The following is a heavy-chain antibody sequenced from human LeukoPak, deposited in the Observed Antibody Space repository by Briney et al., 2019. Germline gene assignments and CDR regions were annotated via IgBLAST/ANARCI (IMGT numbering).Heavy chain of an antibody. CDR2: IRGYNGNT. J-gene: IGHJ4*02. V-gene: IGHV1-18*01. D-gene: IGHD1/OR15-1a*01. CDR1: GYIFTSYG. Sequence: ASVKVSCMASGYIFTSYGINCVRQAPGQGLEWMGWIRGYNGNTKYTQKLQDRVTMTTHTSTNTAYMELRSLRSDDTAVYYCARDRTALFTSPRFDYWGQGSLVTVSS. CDR3: ARDRTALFTSPRFDY.